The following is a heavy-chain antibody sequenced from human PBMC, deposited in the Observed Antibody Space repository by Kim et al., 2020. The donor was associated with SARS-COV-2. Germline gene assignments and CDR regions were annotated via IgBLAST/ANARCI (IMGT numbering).Heavy chain of an antibody. J-gene: IGHJ4*02. Sequence: KYNADSVKGRFTISRDNSKNTLYLKMNSLRAEDTAVYYCASRRGVRGIDYWGQGTLVTVSS. CDR2: K. V-gene: IGHV3-30*01. CDR3: ASRRGVRGIDY. D-gene: IGHD3-10*01.